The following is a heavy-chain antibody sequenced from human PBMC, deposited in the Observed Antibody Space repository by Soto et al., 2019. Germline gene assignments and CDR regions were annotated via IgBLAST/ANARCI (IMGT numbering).Heavy chain of an antibody. CDR2: IYPGDSDT. D-gene: IGHD2-2*02. J-gene: IGHJ6*02. Sequence: GESLKISCKGSGYSFTSYWIGWVRQMPGKGLEWMGIIYPGDSDTRYSPSFQGQVTISADKSISTADLQWSSLKASDTAMYYCARHGGVPAAIPDPYSNYYYYYGMDVWGQGTTVTVSS. CDR3: ARHGGVPAAIPDPYSNYYYYYGMDV. V-gene: IGHV5-51*01. CDR1: GYSFTSYW.